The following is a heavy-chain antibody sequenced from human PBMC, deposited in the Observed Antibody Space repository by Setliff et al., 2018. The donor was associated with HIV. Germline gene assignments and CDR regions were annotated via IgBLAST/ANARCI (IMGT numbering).Heavy chain of an antibody. V-gene: IGHV4-59*11. CDR1: GDSINSHY. CDR2: TYYSGGT. CDR3: ATSAVAGLFDY. D-gene: IGHD6-19*01. J-gene: IGHJ4*02. Sequence: SETLSLTCTASGDSINSHYWSWIRQPPGKGLEWIGFTYYSGGTNYNPSLKSRVTISVDTSKNQFSLKLRSVTAADTAVYYCATSAVAGLFDYWGQGTLVTVSS.